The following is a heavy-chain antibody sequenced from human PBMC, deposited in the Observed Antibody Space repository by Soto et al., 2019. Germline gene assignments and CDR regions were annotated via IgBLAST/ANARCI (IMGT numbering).Heavy chain of an antibody. J-gene: IGHJ6*02. D-gene: IGHD3-3*01. CDR3: ARARFLEWLSPQYYYYGMDV. CDR2: INHSGST. CDR1: GGSFSGYY. V-gene: IGHV4-34*01. Sequence: QMQLQQWGAGLLKPSETLSLTCAVYGGSFSGYYWSWIRQPPGKGLEWIGEINHSGSTNYNPSLKSRVTISVDTSKNQFSLKLSSVTAADTAVYYCARARFLEWLSPQYYYYGMDVWGQGTTVTVSS.